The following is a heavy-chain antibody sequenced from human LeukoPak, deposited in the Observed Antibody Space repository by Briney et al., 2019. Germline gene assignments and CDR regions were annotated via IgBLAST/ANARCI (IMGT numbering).Heavy chain of an antibody. Sequence: SVKVSCKASGYTFTSYGISWVRQAPGQGLEWMGGIIPIFGTANYAQKFQGRVTITADESTSTAYMELSSLRSEDTAVYYCAKGEVVTASEAYYYGMDVWGQGTTVTVSS. CDR2: IIPIFGTA. V-gene: IGHV1-69*13. CDR1: GYTFTSYG. J-gene: IGHJ6*02. D-gene: IGHD2-21*02. CDR3: AKGEVVTASEAYYYGMDV.